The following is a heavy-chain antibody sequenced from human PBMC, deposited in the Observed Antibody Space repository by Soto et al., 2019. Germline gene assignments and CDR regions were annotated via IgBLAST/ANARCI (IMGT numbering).Heavy chain of an antibody. CDR1: GGSVSTYY. CDR3: ARTYDDSGPNSGGYGFDI. J-gene: IGHJ3*02. D-gene: IGHD3-22*01. CDR2: IYYSGST. V-gene: IGHV4-59*02. Sequence: QVQLQESGPGLVKPSETLSLTCTVSGGSVSTYYWSWIRQPPGKGLEWIAYIYYSGSTSYNPSLKSRVTISLDTYKNQFSLKLSSVTAADTAVYYCARTYDDSGPNSGGYGFDIWGPGTMVTVSS.